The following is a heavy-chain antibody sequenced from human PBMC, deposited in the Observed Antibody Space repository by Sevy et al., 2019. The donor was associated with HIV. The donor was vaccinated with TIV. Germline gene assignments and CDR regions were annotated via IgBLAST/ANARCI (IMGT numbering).Heavy chain of an antibody. J-gene: IGHJ2*01. V-gene: IGHV3-23*01. D-gene: IGHD3-22*01. CDR2: ISGSGGST. CDR3: ANPTYCYYDSSGYYAEHL. CDR1: GFTFSSYA. Sequence: GGSLRLSCAASGFTFSSYAMSWVRQAPGKGLEWVSAISGSGGSTYYADSVKGQFTSSRDNPKNTLYLQMNSMRAEDPAVYDCANPTYCYYDSSGYYAEHLWGRGTLVTVSS.